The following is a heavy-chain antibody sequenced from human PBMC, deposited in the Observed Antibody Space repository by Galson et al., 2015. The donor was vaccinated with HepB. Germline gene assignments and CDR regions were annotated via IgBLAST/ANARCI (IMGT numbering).Heavy chain of an antibody. CDR1: GFTFSSYA. Sequence: SLRLSCAASGFTFSSYAMIWVRQAPGKGLEWVSAFSGTDASTYYAVSVKGRFTISRENSKNTLYLQMNSLRAEDTAVYYCARGIVVIREAFDYWGQGTLVTVSS. CDR3: ARGIVVIREAFDY. D-gene: IGHD3-22*01. V-gene: IGHV3-23*01. J-gene: IGHJ4*02. CDR2: FSGTDAST.